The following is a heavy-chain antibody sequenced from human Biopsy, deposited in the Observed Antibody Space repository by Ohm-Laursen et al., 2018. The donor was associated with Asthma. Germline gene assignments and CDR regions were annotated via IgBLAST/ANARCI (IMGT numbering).Heavy chain of an antibody. CDR1: GFTFSSSA. Sequence: SLRLSCSASGFTFSSSAMSWVRQAPGKGLERVSAITGSGGTTYYADSVRGRFTISRDNSKSTLFLQMDSLSADDTAVYYCAKDFRGIAVAGDRGFDYWGQGTLVTVSS. D-gene: IGHD6-19*01. CDR2: ITGSGGTT. J-gene: IGHJ4*02. CDR3: AKDFRGIAVAGDRGFDY. V-gene: IGHV3-23*01.